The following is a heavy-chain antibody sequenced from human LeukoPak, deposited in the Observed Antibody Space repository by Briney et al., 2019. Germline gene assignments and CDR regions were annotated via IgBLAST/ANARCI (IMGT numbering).Heavy chain of an antibody. CDR3: AKADYNDYAFDN. Sequence: PGGSLRLSCAVSGFTFSNYAMSWARQAPGKGLEWVSAITSSGGDTYNADSVRGRFSISRDNSKNTLYLQMNSLRAEDTAVYFCAKADYNDYAFDNWGRGTLVTVSA. CDR2: ITSSGGDT. J-gene: IGHJ4*02. V-gene: IGHV3-23*01. D-gene: IGHD4-11*01. CDR1: GFTFSNYA.